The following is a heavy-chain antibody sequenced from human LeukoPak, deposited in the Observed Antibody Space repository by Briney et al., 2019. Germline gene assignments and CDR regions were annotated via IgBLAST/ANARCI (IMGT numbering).Heavy chain of an antibody. CDR1: GFTVSSNY. CDR2: IYSGGST. Sequence: GGSLRLSCAASGFTVSSNYISWVRQAPGKGLEWVSVIYSGGSTYYADSVKGRFTISRDNSKNTLYLQMNSLRAEDTAVYYCARVGSSRGYYYYYYMDVWGKGTTVTVSS. V-gene: IGHV3-53*01. CDR3: ARVGSSRGYYYYYYMDV. D-gene: IGHD6-13*01. J-gene: IGHJ6*03.